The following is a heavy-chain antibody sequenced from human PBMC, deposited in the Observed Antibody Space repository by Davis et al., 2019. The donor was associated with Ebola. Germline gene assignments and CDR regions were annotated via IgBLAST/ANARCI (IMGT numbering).Heavy chain of an antibody. V-gene: IGHV4-39*01. D-gene: IGHD3-22*01. J-gene: IGHJ4*02. CDR1: GCSISSSTYY. CDR2: IYYSGST. CDR3: ARQPTTYYYDSSGYSHFDY. Sequence: SETLSLTCTVSGCSISSSTYYWGWPRQPPAKGLEWIGSIYYSGSTYSNPSLKRRVTISVDTSKNQFSLRLNSVTAADTAVYYCARQPTTYYYDSSGYSHFDYWGQGTLVTVSS.